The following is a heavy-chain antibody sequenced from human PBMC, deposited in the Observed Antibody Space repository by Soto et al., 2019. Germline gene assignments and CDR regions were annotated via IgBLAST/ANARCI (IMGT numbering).Heavy chain of an antibody. V-gene: IGHV5-51*01. D-gene: IGHD2-2*01. Sequence: GESLKISCKHSGFNFPTFWIAWVRQMPGKGLEWMGIIYPGDSDTRYSPSFQGQVTISADKSISTAYLQWSSLKASDTAMYYCASQLGYCSSTSCYDWFDPWGQGTLVTVSS. CDR3: ASQLGYCSSTSCYDWFDP. CDR1: GFNFPTFW. CDR2: IYPGDSDT. J-gene: IGHJ5*02.